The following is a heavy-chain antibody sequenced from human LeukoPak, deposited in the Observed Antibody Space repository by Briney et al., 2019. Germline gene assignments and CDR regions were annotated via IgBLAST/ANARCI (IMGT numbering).Heavy chain of an antibody. CDR2: ISGSGGST. CDR1: GFTFSSYA. J-gene: IGHJ6*02. CDR3: AKGTGPVTTQSYYYYYGMDV. Sequence: QSGGSLRLSCAASGFTFSSYAMSWVRQAPGKGLEWVSAISGSGGSTYYADSVKGRFTISRDNSKNTLYLQMNSLRAEDTAVYYCAKGTGPVTTQSYYYYYGMDVWGQGTTVTVS. D-gene: IGHD4-17*01. V-gene: IGHV3-23*01.